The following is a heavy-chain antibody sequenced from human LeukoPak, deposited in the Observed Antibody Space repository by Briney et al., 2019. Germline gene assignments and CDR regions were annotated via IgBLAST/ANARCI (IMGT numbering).Heavy chain of an antibody. V-gene: IGHV4-59*08. CDR1: GGSISTYY. J-gene: IGHJ6*02. D-gene: IGHD3-10*01. Sequence: PSETLSLTCTVSGGSISTYYWSWIRQPPGKGLEWIGYVYYSGSTNYNPSLKSRVTISVDTSKNQFSLKLSSVTAADTAVYYCARHGSGSYYYYYYGMDVWGQGTTVIVS. CDR3: ARHGSGSYYYYYYGMDV. CDR2: VYYSGST.